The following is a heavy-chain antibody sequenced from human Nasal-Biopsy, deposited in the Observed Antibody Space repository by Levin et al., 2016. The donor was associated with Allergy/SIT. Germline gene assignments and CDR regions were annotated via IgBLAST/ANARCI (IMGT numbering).Heavy chain of an antibody. CDR1: GFSVNSEY. CDR2: IYRGGST. J-gene: IGHJ2*01. V-gene: IGHV3-53*01. CDR3: ARDLGFSDSSGNFDL. D-gene: IGHD3-22*01. Sequence: GESLKISCVVSGFSVNSEYMNWVRQPPGKGLEWVSVIYRGGSTYYADSVQGRFVISREKSKNTVYLEMNSLRVEDTAVYYCARDLGFSDSSGNFDLWGRGTPVTVSP.